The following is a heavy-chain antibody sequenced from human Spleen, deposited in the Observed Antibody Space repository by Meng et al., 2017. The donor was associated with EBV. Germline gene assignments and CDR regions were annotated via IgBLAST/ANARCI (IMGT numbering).Heavy chain of an antibody. CDR1: GGSFSDYY. CDR3: ARGDDYRYAY. CDR2: IDHRGSP. J-gene: IGHJ4*02. Sequence: QVRLQQGGAGLLKPSEALSLTCAVYGGSFSDYYWSWIRQPPGKGLEWIGEIDHRGSPNYNPSLMSRVTISLDTSRSHFSLELTSVTDADTAVYYCARGDDYRYAYWGQGTLVTVSS. D-gene: IGHD3-16*01. V-gene: IGHV4-34*01.